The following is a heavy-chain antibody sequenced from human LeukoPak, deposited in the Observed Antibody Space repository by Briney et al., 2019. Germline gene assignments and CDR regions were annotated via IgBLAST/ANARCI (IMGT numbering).Heavy chain of an antibody. V-gene: IGHV3-NL1*01. CDR3: ARAAYDSGGYTANHDF. CDR1: GFTFSSYG. D-gene: IGHD3-22*01. J-gene: IGHJ4*02. CDR2: LYDSGDT. Sequence: GGSLRRSCAASGFTFSSYGMHWVRQAPGKGLEYVSVLYDSGDTYYAESVKGRFTISRDNSKNTVYLQMNSLRVEDTAVYYCARAAYDSGGYTANHDFWGQGTLVTVSS.